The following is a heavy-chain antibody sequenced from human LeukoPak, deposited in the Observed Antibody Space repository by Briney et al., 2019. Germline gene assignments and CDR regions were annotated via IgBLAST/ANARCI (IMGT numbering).Heavy chain of an antibody. Sequence: SETLSLTCTVSGGSFSSGSYYWGWSRQPPGKGLEWIGSIYYSGTTYYNPSLKSRVTISVDTSENQFSLKLSSVTAADTAVYYCARHREAYTNSWFHYWGQGTLVTVSS. V-gene: IGHV4-39*01. CDR2: IYYSGTT. J-gene: IGHJ5*01. CDR1: GGSFSSGSYY. CDR3: ARHREAYTNSWFHY. D-gene: IGHD2-2*02.